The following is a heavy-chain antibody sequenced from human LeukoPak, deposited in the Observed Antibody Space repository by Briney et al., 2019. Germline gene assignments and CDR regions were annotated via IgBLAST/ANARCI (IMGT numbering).Heavy chain of an antibody. V-gene: IGHV3-21*01. J-gene: IGHJ4*02. CDR2: ISSSSSYI. D-gene: IGHD6-19*01. CDR1: GFTFSSYS. CDR3: ARDGSGRNIDY. Sequence: AGGSLRLSCAASGFTFSSYSMNWVRQAPGRGLEWVSSISSSSSYIYYAGSVKGRFTISRDNAKNSLYLQMNSLRAEDTAVYYCARDGSGRNIDYWGQGTLVTVSS.